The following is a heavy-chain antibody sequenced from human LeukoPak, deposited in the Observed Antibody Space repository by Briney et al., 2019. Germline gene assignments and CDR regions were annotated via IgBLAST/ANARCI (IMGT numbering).Heavy chain of an antibody. V-gene: IGHV3-48*01. J-gene: IGHJ6*03. CDR2: ISSSSSTI. CDR1: GFTFRTYA. CDR3: ARLGSGSDMALYYMDV. D-gene: IGHD3-10*01. Sequence: GGSLRLSCAASGFTFRTYAMSWVRQAPGKGLEWVSYISSSSSTIYYADSEKGRFTISRDNAKNSLYLQMNSLRAEDTAVYYCARLGSGSDMALYYMDVWGKGTTVTVSS.